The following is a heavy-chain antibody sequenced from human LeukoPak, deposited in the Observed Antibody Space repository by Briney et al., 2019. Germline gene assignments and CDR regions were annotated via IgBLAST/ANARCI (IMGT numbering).Heavy chain of an antibody. D-gene: IGHD3-22*01. CDR2: TSSDLNVK. V-gene: IGHV3-30-3*01. CDR1: GFTFRNYV. CDR3: ARETYYDSAFDY. J-gene: IGHJ4*02. Sequence: GGSLRLSCAASGFTFRNYVIHWVRQAPGKGLEWVAVTSSDLNVKLYADSVKGRFTISRDNSKNTLYLQMNSLRAEDTAVYYCARETYYDSAFDYWGQGTLVTVSS.